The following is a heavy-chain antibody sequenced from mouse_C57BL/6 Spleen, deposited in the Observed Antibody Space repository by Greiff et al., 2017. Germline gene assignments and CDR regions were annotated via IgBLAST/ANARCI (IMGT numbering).Heavy chain of an antibody. D-gene: IGHD1-1*01. J-gene: IGHJ1*03. V-gene: IGHV1-82*01. Sequence: VQLQQSGPELVKPGASVKISCKASGYAFSSSWMNWVKQRPGKGLEWIGRIYPGDGDTNYNGKFKGKATLTADKSSSTAYMQLSSLTSEDSAVYFWARRGDYYYGSSPYWYFDVWGTGTTVTVSS. CDR1: GYAFSSSW. CDR2: IYPGDGDT. CDR3: ARRGDYYYGSSPYWYFDV.